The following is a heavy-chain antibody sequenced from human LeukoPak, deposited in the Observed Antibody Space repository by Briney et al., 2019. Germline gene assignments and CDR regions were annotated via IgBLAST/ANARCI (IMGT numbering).Heavy chain of an antibody. D-gene: IGHD5-12*01. CDR1: GYTFTSYD. V-gene: IGHV1-8*03. Sequence: ASVKVSCKASGYTFTSYDINWVRQATGQGLEWMGWMNPNSGSTGYAQEFQGRVTITRNTSMSTAYMELSGLRFEDTAVYYCARGRSTGYPYYFEYWGQGTLVTVSS. CDR2: MNPNSGST. CDR3: ARGRSTGYPYYFEY. J-gene: IGHJ4*02.